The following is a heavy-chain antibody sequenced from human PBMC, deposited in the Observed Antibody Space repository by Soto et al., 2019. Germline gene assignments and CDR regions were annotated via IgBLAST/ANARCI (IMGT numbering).Heavy chain of an antibody. V-gene: IGHV4-31*02. J-gene: IGHJ6*02. CDR3: ARTTYDFWSGYYYYYGMDV. Sequence: SETLSLTCTVSGGSISSGGYYWSWIRQHPGKGLEWIGYIYYSGSTYYNPSLKSRVTISVDTSKNQFSLKLSSVTAADTAVYYCARTTYDFWSGYYYYYGMDVWGQGTTVTVSS. CDR2: IYYSGST. CDR1: GGSISSGGYY. D-gene: IGHD3-3*01.